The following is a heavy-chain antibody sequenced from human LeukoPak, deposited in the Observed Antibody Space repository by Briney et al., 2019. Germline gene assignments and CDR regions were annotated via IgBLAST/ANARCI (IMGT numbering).Heavy chain of an antibody. V-gene: IGHV4-30-2*01. CDR3: ARRPPSNWGLDH. D-gene: IGHD7-27*01. J-gene: IGHJ4*02. Sequence: SETLSPTCTVYGGSISSGGYYWSWIRQPPGKGLEWIGYIYHTGSTYYNPSLKSRVTISVDRSKNQFSLRLSSVTAADTAVYYCARRPPSNWGLDHWGQGTLVTVSS. CDR1: GGSISSGGYY. CDR2: IYHTGST.